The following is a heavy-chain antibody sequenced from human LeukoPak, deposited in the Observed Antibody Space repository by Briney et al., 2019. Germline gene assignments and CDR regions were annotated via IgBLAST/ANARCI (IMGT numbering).Heavy chain of an antibody. D-gene: IGHD5-18*01. V-gene: IGHV4-34*01. Sequence: SETLSLTCTVSGGSISSYYWSWIRQPPGKGLEWIGEINHSGSTNYNPSLKSRVTISVDTSKNQFSLKLSSVTAADTAVYYCARYRGSKWIQLGSPFDYWGQGTLVTVSS. CDR1: GGSISSYY. J-gene: IGHJ4*02. CDR2: INHSGST. CDR3: ARYRGSKWIQLGSPFDY.